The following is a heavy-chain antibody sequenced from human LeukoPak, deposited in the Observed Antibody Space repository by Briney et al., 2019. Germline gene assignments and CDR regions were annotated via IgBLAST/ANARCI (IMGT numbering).Heavy chain of an antibody. Sequence: PGGSLRLSCAASGFTFSSYWMGWVRQAPGRGLEWVANIKQHGSEKHYVDSVKGRFTISRDNAKNSLYLQMNSLRAEDTAAYYCAREGGYSYGKSYYFYMDVWGKGTTVTVSS. CDR1: GFTFSSYW. J-gene: IGHJ6*03. CDR2: IKQHGSEK. CDR3: AREGGYSYGKSYYFYMDV. D-gene: IGHD5-18*01. V-gene: IGHV3-7*01.